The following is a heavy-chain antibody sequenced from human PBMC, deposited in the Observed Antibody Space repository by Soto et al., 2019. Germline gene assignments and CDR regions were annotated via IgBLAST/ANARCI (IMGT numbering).Heavy chain of an antibody. CDR2: IYYSGST. CDR3: ARSVHHYYDSSGYYT. V-gene: IGHV4-31*03. D-gene: IGHD3-22*01. J-gene: IGHJ1*01. CDR1: GGSISSGGYY. Sequence: SETLSLTCTVSGGSISSGGYYWSWIRQHPGKGLEWIGYIYYSGSTYYNPSLKSRVTISVDTSKNQFSLKLSSVTAADTAVYYCARSVHHYYDSSGYYTWGQGTLVTVYS.